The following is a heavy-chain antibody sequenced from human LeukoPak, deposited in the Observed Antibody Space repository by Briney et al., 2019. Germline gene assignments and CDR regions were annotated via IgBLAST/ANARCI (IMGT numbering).Heavy chain of an antibody. CDR1: GGSISSGNW. CDR3: ARSPGWAAAGNEYYFDY. J-gene: IGHJ4*02. D-gene: IGHD6-13*01. V-gene: IGHV4-4*02. Sequence: PSGTLSLTCAVSGGSISSGNWWSWVRQPPGKGLEWIGEISHSGSTSYNPSLDSRVTISLHKSKNQFSLKLSSVTAADTAVYYCARSPGWAAAGNEYYFDYWGQGTLVTVSS. CDR2: ISHSGST.